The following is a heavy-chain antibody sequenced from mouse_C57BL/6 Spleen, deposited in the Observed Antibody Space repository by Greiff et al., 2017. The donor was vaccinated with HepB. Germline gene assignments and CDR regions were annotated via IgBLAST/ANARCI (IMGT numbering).Heavy chain of an antibody. V-gene: IGHV1-54*01. CDR1: GYAFTNYL. CDR2: INPGSGGT. J-gene: IGHJ2*01. CDR3: ARNYDYDDY. Sequence: QVQLKESGAELVRPGTSVKVSCKASGYAFTNYLIEWVKQRPGQGLEWIGVINPGSGGTNYNEKFKGKATLTADKSSSTAYMQLSSLTSEDSAVYFCARNYDYDDYWGQGTTLTVSS. D-gene: IGHD2-4*01.